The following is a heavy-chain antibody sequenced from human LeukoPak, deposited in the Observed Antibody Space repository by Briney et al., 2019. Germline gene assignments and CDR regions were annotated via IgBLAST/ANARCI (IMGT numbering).Heavy chain of an antibody. Sequence: SETLSLTCTVSGGSISSGGYYWSWIRQHPGKGLEWIGYIYYSGSTHYNPSLKSRVTISVDTSKNQFSLKLSSVTAADTAVYYCARGNVVASFDYWGQGTLVTVSS. CDR3: ARGNVVASFDY. CDR1: GGSISSGGYY. J-gene: IGHJ4*02. V-gene: IGHV4-31*03. CDR2: IYYSGST. D-gene: IGHD2-15*01.